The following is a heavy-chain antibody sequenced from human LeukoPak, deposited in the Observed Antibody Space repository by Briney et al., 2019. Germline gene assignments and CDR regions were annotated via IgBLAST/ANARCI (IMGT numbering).Heavy chain of an antibody. Sequence: SETLSLTCTVSGGSISSYYWSWIRQPPGKGLEWIGYIYYSGSTNYNPSLKSRVTISVDRSKNQFSLKLSSVTAADTAVYYCARDGSSSWGYYYYYMDVWGKGTTVTVSS. CDR2: IYYSGST. CDR3: ARDGSSSWGYYYYYMDV. J-gene: IGHJ6*03. V-gene: IGHV4-59*12. CDR1: GGSISSYY. D-gene: IGHD6-13*01.